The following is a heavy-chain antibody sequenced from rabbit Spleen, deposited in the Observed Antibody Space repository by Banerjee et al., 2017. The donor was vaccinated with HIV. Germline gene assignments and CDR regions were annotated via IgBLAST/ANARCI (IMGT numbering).Heavy chain of an antibody. Sequence: LEESGGGLVKPGGTLTLTCTVSGFSFSSNWICWVRQAPGKGLEWIACIYTGSSGSTYYASWAKGRFTCSKTSSTTVTLQMTSLTAADTATYFCARDAGSSFSTYGMDLWGPGTLVTVS. V-gene: IGHV1S45*01. CDR1: GFSFSSNW. CDR2: IYTGSSGST. CDR3: ARDAGSSFSTYGMDL. J-gene: IGHJ6*01. D-gene: IGHD8-1*01.